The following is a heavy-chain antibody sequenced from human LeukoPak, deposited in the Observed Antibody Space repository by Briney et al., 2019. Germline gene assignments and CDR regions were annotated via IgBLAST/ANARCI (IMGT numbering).Heavy chain of an antibody. J-gene: IGHJ6*02. CDR2: IYYSGST. CDR1: GGSISSYY. Sequence: SETLSLTCTVSGGSISSYYWSWIRQPPGKGLEWIGYIYYSGSTNYNPSLKSRVTISVDTSKNQFSLKLSSVTAADTAVYYCARGDSSGYRGLYYYGMDVWGQGTTVTVSS. CDR3: ARGDSSGYRGLYYYGMDV. D-gene: IGHD3-22*01. V-gene: IGHV4-59*01.